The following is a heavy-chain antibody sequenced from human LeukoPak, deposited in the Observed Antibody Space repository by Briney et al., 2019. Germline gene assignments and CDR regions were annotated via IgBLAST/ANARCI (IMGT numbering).Heavy chain of an antibody. Sequence: PGGSLRLSCAASGFSFSSYVIQWVRQAPGKGLEWVAGIWYDGSNKYYADSVKGRFTISRDNYKNTLYLQMNSLRAEDTAVYYCARAAGESYFDYWGQGTLVTVSS. J-gene: IGHJ4*02. CDR1: GFSFSSYV. V-gene: IGHV3-33*01. D-gene: IGHD3-10*01. CDR3: ARAAGESYFDY. CDR2: IWYDGSNK.